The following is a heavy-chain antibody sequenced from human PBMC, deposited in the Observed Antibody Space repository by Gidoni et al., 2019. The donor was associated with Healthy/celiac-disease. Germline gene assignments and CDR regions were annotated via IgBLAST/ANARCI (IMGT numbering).Heavy chain of an antibody. CDR1: GFPFSRYG. V-gene: IGHV3-30*18. Sequence: QVQLVESGGGVVQPGRSLRLSCPPSGFPFSRYGMHWVRQAPGKGLEWVAVISYDGSNKYYADSVKGRFTISRDNSKNTLYLQMNSLRAEDTAVYYCAKGMIRFTVTTYYFDYWGQGTLVTVSS. CDR3: AKGMIRFTVTTYYFDY. CDR2: ISYDGSNK. D-gene: IGHD4-17*01. J-gene: IGHJ4*02.